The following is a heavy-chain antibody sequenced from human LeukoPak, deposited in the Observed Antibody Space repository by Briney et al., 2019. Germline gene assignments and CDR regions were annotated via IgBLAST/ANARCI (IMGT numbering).Heavy chain of an antibody. Sequence: SETLSLTCAVYGGSFSGYYWSWVRQPPGEGGERSGEINHSGSTNYNPSPKSRVTISVDTSKNQFSLKLSSLTAADTAVYYCARAITMVRGVRRYYGMDVWGKGTTVTVSS. CDR2: INHSGST. J-gene: IGHJ6*04. V-gene: IGHV4-34*01. D-gene: IGHD3-10*01. CDR1: GGSFSGYY. CDR3: ARAITMVRGVRRYYGMDV.